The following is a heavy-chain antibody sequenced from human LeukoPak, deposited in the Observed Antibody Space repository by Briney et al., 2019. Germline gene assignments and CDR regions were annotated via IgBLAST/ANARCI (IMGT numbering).Heavy chain of an antibody. V-gene: IGHV1-69*06. J-gene: IGHJ6*03. CDR2: IIPIFGTA. CDR3: AREEPDSSSYLKNYYYYMDV. CDR1: GGTFSSYA. D-gene: IGHD6-13*01. Sequence: SVKVSCKASGGTFSSYAISWVRQAPGQGLEWMGGIIPIFGTANYAQKFQGRVTITADKSTSTAYMELSSLRSEDTAVYYCAREEPDSSSYLKNYYYYMDVWGKGTTVTVSS.